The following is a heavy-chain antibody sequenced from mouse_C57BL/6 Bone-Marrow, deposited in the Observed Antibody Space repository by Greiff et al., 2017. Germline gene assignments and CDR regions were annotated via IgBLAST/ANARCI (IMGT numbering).Heavy chain of an antibody. V-gene: IGHV1-81*01. CDR1: GYTFTSYG. D-gene: IGHD2-2*01. CDR3: ARRAMVTSPDYFDY. Sequence: VQLQQSGAELARPGASVKLSCKASGYTFTSYGISWVKQRTGQGLEWIGEIYPRSGNTYYNEKFKGQATLTADKSSSTPSLALRSLTSEDSAVYFCARRAMVTSPDYFDYWGQGTTLTVSS. J-gene: IGHJ2*01. CDR2: IYPRSGNT.